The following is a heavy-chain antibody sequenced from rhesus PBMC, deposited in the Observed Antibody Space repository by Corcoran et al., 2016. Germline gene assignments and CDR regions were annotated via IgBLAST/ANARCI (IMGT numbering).Heavy chain of an antibody. Sequence: VQLQESGPGLVKSSETLSLTCAVSGYSTSSGYAWRWIRQPPGKGLEWLGYIGGCDGNTNYNPSLKSRVTISKDTSKNQFSLKLSSGTVADTAVYYCASGVPSDHRWGQGVLVTVSS. V-gene: IGHV4-127*01. CDR1: GYSTSSGYA. D-gene: IGHD3-34*01. CDR3: ASGVPSDHR. CDR2: IGGCDGNT. J-gene: IGHJ4*01.